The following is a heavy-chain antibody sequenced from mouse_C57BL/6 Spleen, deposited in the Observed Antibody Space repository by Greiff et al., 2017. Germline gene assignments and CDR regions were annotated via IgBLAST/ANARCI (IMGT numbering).Heavy chain of an antibody. CDR1: GFTFSSYT. D-gene: IGHD1-1*01. CDR3: ASYYGSSFDY. CDR2: ISGGGGNT. V-gene: IGHV5-9*01. J-gene: IGHJ2*01. Sequence: EVQLVESGGCLVKPGGSLKLSCAASGFTFSSYTMSWVRQTPEKRLEWVATISGGGGNTYYPDSVEGRFPISRDHAKNTLYLQMSSLRSEDTALYYCASYYGSSFDYWGQGTTLTVSS.